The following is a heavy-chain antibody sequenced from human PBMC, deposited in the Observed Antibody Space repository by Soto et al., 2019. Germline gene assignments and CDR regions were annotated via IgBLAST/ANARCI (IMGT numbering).Heavy chain of an antibody. J-gene: IGHJ5*02. V-gene: IGHV4-34*01. CDR2: INHSGST. D-gene: IGHD2-2*01. Sequence: QVPLQQWGAGLLKPSETLSLTCAVYGGSFSGYYWSWIRQPPGKGLEWIGEINHSGSTNYNPSLKSRVTISVDTSKNQFSLKLSSVTAADTAVYYCARVHVVVPAARDWFDPWGQGTLVTVSS. CDR3: ARVHVVVPAARDWFDP. CDR1: GGSFSGYY.